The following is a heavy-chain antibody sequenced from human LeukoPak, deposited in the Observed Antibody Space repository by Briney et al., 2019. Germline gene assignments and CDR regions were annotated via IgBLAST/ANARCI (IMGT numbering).Heavy chain of an antibody. CDR2: IGGGGVDT. D-gene: IGHD1-1*01. CDR3: AKDPPTTGTTFDN. J-gene: IGHJ4*02. Sequence: PSGSLRLSCAASGFTFSSYAMSWVRQAPGKGLEWVSSIGGGGVDTYYAASVKGRFTISRDNSKNTLYLQMNSLRVEDTAVYYCAKDPPTTGTTFDNWGRGTLVTVSS. V-gene: IGHV3-23*01. CDR1: GFTFSSYA.